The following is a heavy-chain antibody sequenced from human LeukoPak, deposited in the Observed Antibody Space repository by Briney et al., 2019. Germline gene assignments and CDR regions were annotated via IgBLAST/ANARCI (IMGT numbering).Heavy chain of an antibody. CDR3: ASSLYSSSWYPSDAFDI. CDR1: GDSVSSNSAA. CDR2: TYYRSKWYN. Sequence: SQTLSLTCAISGDSVSSNSAAWNWIRQSPSRGLEWLGRTYYRSKWYNDYAVSVKSRITINPDTSKNQFSLQLNSVTPEDTAVYYCASSLYSSSWYPSDAFDIWGQGTMVTVSS. V-gene: IGHV6-1*01. J-gene: IGHJ3*02. D-gene: IGHD6-13*01.